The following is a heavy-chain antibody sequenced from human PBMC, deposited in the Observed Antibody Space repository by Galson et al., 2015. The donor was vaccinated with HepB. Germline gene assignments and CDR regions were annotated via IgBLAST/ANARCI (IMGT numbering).Heavy chain of an antibody. J-gene: IGHJ6*02. CDR2: ISYDGSNK. CDR1: GFTFSSYG. CDR3: AKDLAYYDFWSGYLGYDYYYGMDV. V-gene: IGHV3-30*18. Sequence: SLRLSCAASGFTFSSYGMHWVRRAPGKGLEWVAVISYDGSNKYYADSVKGRFTISRDNSKNTLYLQMNSLRAEDTAVYYCAKDLAYYDFWSGYLGYDYYYGMDVWGQGTTVTVSS. D-gene: IGHD3-3*01.